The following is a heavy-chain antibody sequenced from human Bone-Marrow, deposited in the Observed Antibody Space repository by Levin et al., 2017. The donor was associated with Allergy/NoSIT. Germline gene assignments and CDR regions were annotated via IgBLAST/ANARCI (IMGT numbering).Heavy chain of an antibody. Sequence: PSQTLSLTCTVSGGSISSSSYYWGWIRQPPGKGLEWIGSIYYSGSTYYNPSLKSRVTISVDTSKNQFSLKLSSVTAADTAVYYCARHPGPLAVAGPFDYWGQGTLVTVSS. J-gene: IGHJ4*02. D-gene: IGHD6-19*01. CDR2: IYYSGST. V-gene: IGHV4-39*07. CDR1: GGSISSSSYY. CDR3: ARHPGPLAVAGPFDY.